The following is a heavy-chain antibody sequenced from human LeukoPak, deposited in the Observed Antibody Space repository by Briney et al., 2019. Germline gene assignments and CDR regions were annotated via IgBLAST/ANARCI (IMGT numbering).Heavy chain of an antibody. CDR1: GGSISSSNW. J-gene: IGHJ3*02. Sequence: PSETLSLTCAVSGGSISSSNWWSWVRQPPGKGLEWIGEIYHSGSTNYNPSLKSRVTISVDKSKNQFSLKLSSVTAADTAVYYCARSGSGWLVFQPHAFDIWGQGTMVTVSS. CDR3: ARSGSGWLVFQPHAFDI. CDR2: IYHSGST. V-gene: IGHV4-4*02. D-gene: IGHD6-19*01.